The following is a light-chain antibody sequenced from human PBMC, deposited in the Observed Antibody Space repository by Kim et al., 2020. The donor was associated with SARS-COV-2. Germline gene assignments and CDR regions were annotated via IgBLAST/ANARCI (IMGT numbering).Light chain of an antibody. CDR1: SSDVGGYNY. Sequence: QSALTQPASVSGSPGQSITISCTGTSSDVGGYNYVTWYQQHPGKVPKLMIFDVNNRPSGVSNRFSGSKSGNAASLTISGLQAEDEADYYCSSYTSSHTVVFGGGTKLTFL. V-gene: IGLV2-14*03. CDR2: DVN. CDR3: SSYTSSHTVV. J-gene: IGLJ2*01.